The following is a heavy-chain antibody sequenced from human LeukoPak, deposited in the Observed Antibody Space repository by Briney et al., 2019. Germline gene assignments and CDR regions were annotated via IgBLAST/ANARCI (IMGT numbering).Heavy chain of an antibody. CDR3: AKDMDTGPDLFDY. Sequence: GGSLRLSCEASGFSFPYGMSWVRQAPGKGLEWVSGITNSGENTYYADSVKGRFTISRDNSKNTLFLEMNSLRVEDTAVYYCAKDMDTGPDLFDYWGQGTLVTVSS. CDR2: ITNSGENT. J-gene: IGHJ4*02. V-gene: IGHV3-23*01. D-gene: IGHD5-18*01. CDR1: GFSFPYG.